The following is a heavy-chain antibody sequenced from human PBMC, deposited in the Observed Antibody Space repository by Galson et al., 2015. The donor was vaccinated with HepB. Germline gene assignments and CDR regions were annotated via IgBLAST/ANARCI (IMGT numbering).Heavy chain of an antibody. V-gene: IGHV3-23*01. J-gene: IGHJ2*01. CDR3: AKDRVGYYYDSSGYYYGWYFDL. CDR1: GFTFSSYA. Sequence: SLRLSCAASGFTFSSYAMSWVRQAPGKGLEWVSAISGSGGSTYYADSVKGRFTISRDNSKNTLYLQMNSLRAEDTAVYYCAKDRVGYYYDSSGYYYGWYFDLWGRGTLVTVSS. D-gene: IGHD3-22*01. CDR2: ISGSGGST.